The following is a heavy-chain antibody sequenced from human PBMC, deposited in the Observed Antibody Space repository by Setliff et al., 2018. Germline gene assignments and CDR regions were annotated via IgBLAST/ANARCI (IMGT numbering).Heavy chain of an antibody. Sequence: PGGSLRLSCAASGFTFTSYDIHWVRQAPGKGLERVAVISYDGTYKNFVDSVKGRFTISRDNAKNSLFLQMNSLRVEDMAVYYCARDGGSGMIKTYYYGLDVWGQGTTVTVSS. CDR2: ISYDGTYK. V-gene: IGHV3-30-3*01. J-gene: IGHJ6*02. CDR1: GFTFTSYD. CDR3: ARDGGSGMIKTYYYGLDV. D-gene: IGHD3-16*01.